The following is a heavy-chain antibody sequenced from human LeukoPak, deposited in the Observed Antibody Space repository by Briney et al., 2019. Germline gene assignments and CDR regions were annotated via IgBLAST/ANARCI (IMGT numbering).Heavy chain of an antibody. CDR3: ARSRTPFYYYGMHV. Sequence: GSVKVSCKASGYIFTDYYIHWIRQAPGQGLERMGWIDPNSGGTHHAPNFQGRATMTRDTSSSTVYMDLSRLRSADTAIYYCARSRTPFYYYGMHVWGLGTSVTVSS. J-gene: IGHJ6*02. CDR2: IDPNSGGT. D-gene: IGHD1-1*01. CDR1: GYIFTDYY. V-gene: IGHV1-2*02.